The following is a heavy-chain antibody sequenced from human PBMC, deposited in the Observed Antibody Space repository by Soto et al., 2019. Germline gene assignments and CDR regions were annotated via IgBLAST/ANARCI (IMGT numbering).Heavy chain of an antibody. CDR2: VHHSWGS. V-gene: IGHV4-59*08. D-gene: IGHD3-10*01. J-gene: IGHJ6*02. CDR1: GGSISSYY. Sequence: QVQLQESGPGLVKPSETMSLSCTVSGGSISSYYWSWFRQSPGKRMEWIGYVHHSWGSSYNPSLQGRVDISLDTAKRQCSLKVTCVAATDTGVYYCARQGFGPLHGLVDGWGQGTTVTVSS. CDR3: ARQGFGPLHGLVDG.